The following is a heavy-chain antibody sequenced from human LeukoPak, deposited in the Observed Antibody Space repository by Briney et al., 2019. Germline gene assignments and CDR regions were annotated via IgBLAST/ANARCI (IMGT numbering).Heavy chain of an antibody. CDR2: IKQDGSEK. D-gene: IGHD3-22*01. V-gene: IGHV3-7*03. Sequence: GGSLRLSCAASGFTFSSYWMSWFRQAPGKGLEWVANIKQDGSEKYYVDSVKGRFTISRDNSKNSLYLQMNSLRTEDTALYYCAKGYYYDSSGYYFLDYWGQGTLVTVSS. J-gene: IGHJ4*02. CDR1: GFTFSSYW. CDR3: AKGYYYDSSGYYFLDY.